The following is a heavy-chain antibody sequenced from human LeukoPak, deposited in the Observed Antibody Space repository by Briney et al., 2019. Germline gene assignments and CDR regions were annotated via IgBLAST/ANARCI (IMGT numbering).Heavy chain of an antibody. V-gene: IGHV3-23*01. CDR3: AREVVVVTDGNYYYYGMDV. Sequence: GGSLRLSCAASGFTFSSYAMSWVRQAPGKGLEWVSAISGSGGSTYYADSVKGRFTISRDNSKNTLYLQMNSLRAEDTAVYYCAREVVVVTDGNYYYYGMDVWGQGTTVTVSS. CDR2: ISGSGGST. D-gene: IGHD2-21*02. CDR1: GFTFSSYA. J-gene: IGHJ6*02.